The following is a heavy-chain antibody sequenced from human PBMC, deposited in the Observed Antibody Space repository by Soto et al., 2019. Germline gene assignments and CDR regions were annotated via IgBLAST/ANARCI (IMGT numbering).Heavy chain of an antibody. Sequence: ASVKVSCKASGYTFTNHSMHWVRQAPGQGLEWMGIINPRGGSTSYAQKFQGRITLTRDTSTSTVYIEMNILRSEDTAVYYCGRGGSSSWYSWFEAWGQGTRVTVSS. CDR3: GRGGSSSWYSWFEA. V-gene: IGHV1-46*01. D-gene: IGHD6-13*01. CDR2: INPRGGST. CDR1: GYTFTNHS. J-gene: IGHJ5*02.